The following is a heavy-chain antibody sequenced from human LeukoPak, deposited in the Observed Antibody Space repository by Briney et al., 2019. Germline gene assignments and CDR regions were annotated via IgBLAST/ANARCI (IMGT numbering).Heavy chain of an antibody. Sequence: GGTLRLSCAASGFTFSSYDMSWVRQAPGKGLEWVSSISGSGDSTYYADSVKGRFTISRDNSKNTLYLQMNSLRAEDTAVYYCAKGTLYYDPTSFDYWGQGTLVTVSS. V-gene: IGHV3-23*01. D-gene: IGHD3-22*01. J-gene: IGHJ4*02. CDR1: GFTFSSYD. CDR2: ISGSGDST. CDR3: AKGTLYYDPTSFDY.